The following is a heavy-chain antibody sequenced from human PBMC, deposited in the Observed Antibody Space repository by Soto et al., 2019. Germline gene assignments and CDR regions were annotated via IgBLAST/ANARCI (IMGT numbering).Heavy chain of an antibody. Sequence: ASVKVSCKTSGYTFTGYYMHCVRQAPAQGLEWMGWIHPNNGDTNYAEKFQGGVTMTRDKSISTVYMELTRLTSDDTAVYYCARARGILYSYSYSIDVWGQGTTVTVSS. D-gene: IGHD2-21*01. CDR2: IHPNNGDT. J-gene: IGHJ6*02. V-gene: IGHV1-2*02. CDR3: ARARGILYSYSYSIDV. CDR1: GYTFTGYY.